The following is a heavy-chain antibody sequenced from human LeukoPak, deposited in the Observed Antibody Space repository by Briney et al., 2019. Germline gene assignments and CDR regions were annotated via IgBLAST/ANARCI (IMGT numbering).Heavy chain of an antibody. V-gene: IGHV4-31*03. Sequence: SETLSLTCTVSGDSISSGDYYWSWIRQDPGKGLEWVGYIHYSGSTFYNPSLKSRVTISVDTSKNQFSLKLNSVTAADTAVYYCATGYCGGDCFLYWGQGTLVTVSS. D-gene: IGHD2-21*01. CDR2: IHYSGST. J-gene: IGHJ4*02. CDR3: ATGYCGGDCFLY. CDR1: GDSISSGDYY.